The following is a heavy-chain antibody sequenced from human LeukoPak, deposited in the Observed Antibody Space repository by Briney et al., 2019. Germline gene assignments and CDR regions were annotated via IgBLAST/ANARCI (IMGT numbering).Heavy chain of an antibody. J-gene: IGHJ5*02. CDR1: GGSFSGYY. V-gene: IGHV4-59*01. CDR3: ARALPHCNWFDP. CDR2: IYYSGST. Sequence: SETLSLTCAVYGGSFSGYYWSWIRQPPGKGLEWIGYIYYSGSTNYNPSLKSRVTISVDTSKNQFSLKLSSVTAADTAVYYCARALPHCNWFDPWGQGTLVTVSS.